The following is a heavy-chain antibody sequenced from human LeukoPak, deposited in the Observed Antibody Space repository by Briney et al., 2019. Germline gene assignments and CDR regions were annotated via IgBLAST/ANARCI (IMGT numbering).Heavy chain of an antibody. CDR2: IYYSGST. Sequence: MASETLSLTCGVYGGSFNGYYWNWIRQPPGKGLEWIGSIYYSGSTYYNPSLKSRVTISVNMSKNQFSLKLSSVTAADTAVYYCARQFGGYNLYYFDYWGQGTLVTVSS. CDR3: ARQFGGYNLYYFDY. CDR1: GGSFNGYY. D-gene: IGHD5-24*01. V-gene: IGHV4-34*01. J-gene: IGHJ4*02.